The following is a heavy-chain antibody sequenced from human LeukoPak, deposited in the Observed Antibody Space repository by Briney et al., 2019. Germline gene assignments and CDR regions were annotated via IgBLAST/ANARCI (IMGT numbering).Heavy chain of an antibody. CDR1: GYTFTGYY. J-gene: IGHJ4*02. D-gene: IGHD3-10*01. V-gene: IGHV1-2*02. Sequence: ASVKVSCKASGYTFTGYYIHWVRQAPGQGLEWMGWINPNSGATDYAQRFQGRVTMTRDTSISTAYMELYRLTSDDTAVYYCSRVDQSFYGSGSATAPFNYWGQGTLVTVSS. CDR2: INPNSGAT. CDR3: SRVDQSFYGSGSATAPFNY.